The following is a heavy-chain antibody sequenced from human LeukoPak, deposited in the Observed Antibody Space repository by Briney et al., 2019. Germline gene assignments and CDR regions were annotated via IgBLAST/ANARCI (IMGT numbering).Heavy chain of an antibody. J-gene: IGHJ4*02. CDR3: AKDRIVLVTATFDY. CDR2: IQNDGSNK. V-gene: IGHV3-30*02. D-gene: IGHD2-21*02. CDR1: GFTFSIFE. Sequence: GGALRLSCAASGFTFSIFEMNWVRQAPGKGLEWVAFIQNDGSNKYYADSVKGRFTISRGNSKNTLYLQMNSLRPDDTAMYYCAKDRIVLVTATFDYWGQGTLVTVSS.